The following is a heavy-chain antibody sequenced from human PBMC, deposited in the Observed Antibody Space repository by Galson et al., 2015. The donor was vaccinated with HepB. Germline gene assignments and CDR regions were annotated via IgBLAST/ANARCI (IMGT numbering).Heavy chain of an antibody. CDR3: AKDRGAAAGYYYGMNV. CDR1: GFTFSSYG. J-gene: IGHJ6*02. D-gene: IGHD6-13*01. Sequence: SLRLSCAASGFTFSSYGMHWVRQAPGKGLEWVAVISYDGSNKYYADSVKGRFTISRDNSKNTLYLQMNSLRAEDTAVYYCAKDRGAAAGYYYGMNVWGQGTTVTVSS. V-gene: IGHV3-30*18. CDR2: ISYDGSNK.